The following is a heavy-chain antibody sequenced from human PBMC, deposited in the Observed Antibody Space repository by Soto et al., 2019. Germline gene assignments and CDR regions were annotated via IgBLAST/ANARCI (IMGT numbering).Heavy chain of an antibody. J-gene: IGHJ6*02. D-gene: IGHD1-7*01. CDR1: GFTFSSYA. CDR3: ASDSSNWNYYYYYYYGMDV. V-gene: IGHV3-30-3*01. CDR2: ISYDGSNK. Sequence: GGSLRLSCAASGFTFSSYAMHWVRQAPGKGLEWVAVISYDGSNKYYADSVKGRFTISRDNSKNTLYLQMNSLRAEDTAVYYCASDSSNWNYYYYYYYGMDVWGQGTTVTV.